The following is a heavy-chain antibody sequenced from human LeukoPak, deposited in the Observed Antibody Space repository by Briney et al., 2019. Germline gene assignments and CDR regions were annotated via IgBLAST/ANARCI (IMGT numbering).Heavy chain of an antibody. CDR2: INHSGST. J-gene: IGHJ4*02. Sequence: SETLSLTCAVYGGSFSGYYWSWIRQPPGKGLEGIGEINHSGSTNYNPALTSRGTISVDTSKNQFPLTLSSVTAADTAVYYCARGVYSYGVDYWGQGTLVTVSS. V-gene: IGHV4-34*01. D-gene: IGHD5-18*01. CDR1: GGSFSGYY. CDR3: ARGVYSYGVDY.